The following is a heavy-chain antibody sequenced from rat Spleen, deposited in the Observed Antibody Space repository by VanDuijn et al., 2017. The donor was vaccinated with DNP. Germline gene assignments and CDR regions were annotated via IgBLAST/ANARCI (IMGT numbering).Heavy chain of an antibody. V-gene: IGHV5-34*01. J-gene: IGHJ2*01. CDR1: GFTFSNYG. CDR3: VRWYNSGSYFDY. Sequence: EVQLVESGGGLVQPGGSLKLSCLASGFTFSNYGMNWIRQAPGKGLEWIASISSSSTFFSYADTVKGRFTISRDNAKSTLYLQMNSLRSEDMATYYCVRWYNSGSYFDYWGQGVMVTVSS. CDR2: ISSSSTFF. D-gene: IGHD4-3*01.